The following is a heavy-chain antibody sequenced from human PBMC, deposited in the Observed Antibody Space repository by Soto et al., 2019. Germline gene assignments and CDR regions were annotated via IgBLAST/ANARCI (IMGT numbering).Heavy chain of an antibody. CDR1: GGSISSGGYY. Sequence: QVQLQESGPGLVKPSQTLSLTCTVSGGSISSGGYYWSWFRQHPGKGLEWIGYIYYSGSTYYNPSLKSRVTISVDTSKNQFSLKLSSVTAADTAVYYCARGQTQLWYYYYYGMDVWGQGTTVTVSS. CDR3: ARGQTQLWYYYYYGMDV. CDR2: IYYSGST. D-gene: IGHD5-18*01. V-gene: IGHV4-31*03. J-gene: IGHJ6*02.